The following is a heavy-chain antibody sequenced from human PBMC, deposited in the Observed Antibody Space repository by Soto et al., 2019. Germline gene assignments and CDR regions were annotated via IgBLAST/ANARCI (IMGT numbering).Heavy chain of an antibody. J-gene: IGHJ4*02. CDR2: VSHDGRNT. V-gene: IGHV3-30*18. CDR1: GFTFSDYA. CDR3: AKGGRQWLVTSDFNY. Sequence: VQLVESGGGVVQPGRSLRLSCAASGFTFSDYAMHWVRQAPGKGREGVAVVSHDGRNTHYADSVKGRFTISRDSSKNTVSLEMTSLRAEDTAVYYCAKGGRQWLVTSDFNYWGQGALVTVSS. D-gene: IGHD6-19*01.